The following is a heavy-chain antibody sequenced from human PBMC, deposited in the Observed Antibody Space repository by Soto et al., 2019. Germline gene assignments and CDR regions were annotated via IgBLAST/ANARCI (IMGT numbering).Heavy chain of an antibody. CDR3: AKDFKISGGHYGSLNYYYGMDV. J-gene: IGHJ6*02. D-gene: IGHD3-10*01. V-gene: IGHV3-30*18. Sequence: QVHLVESGGGVVQPGRSLRLSCEASGFTFSAFGMHWVRQAPGKGLEWVAIISYDGILKYYADPVKGRFTISRDTSKSALYLQMNSLSPEDTAVYYCAKDFKISGGHYGSLNYYYGMDVWGQGTTVTVSS. CDR1: GFTFSAFG. CDR2: ISYDGILK.